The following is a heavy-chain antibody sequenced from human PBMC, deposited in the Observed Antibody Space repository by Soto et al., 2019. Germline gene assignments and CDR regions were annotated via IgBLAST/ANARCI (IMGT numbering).Heavy chain of an antibody. CDR2: IKDKSEGETT. CDR3: ATAGRIGWYSFAY. Sequence: EVQLVESGGGLVKPGGSIRLSCAASGFTFSNAWMIWVRRAPGGGLEWVGRIKDKSEGETTDYAAPVKGRFIISREDSESTLYLQMNSLQTEDTAVYYGATAGRIGWYSFAYWGRGTLVTVSS. J-gene: IGHJ4*02. CDR1: GFTFSNAW. V-gene: IGHV3-15*07. D-gene: IGHD6-19*01.